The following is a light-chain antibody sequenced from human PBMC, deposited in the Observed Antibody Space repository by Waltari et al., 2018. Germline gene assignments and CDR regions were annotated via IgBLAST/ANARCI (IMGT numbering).Light chain of an antibody. CDR3: CSYAGSYTFV. Sequence: QSALTQPRSVSGSPGPSVTISVSGTSSDVGSYNFVSWYQQHPGNSPKLLIYDVVKRPSGVPDRFSGSKSGNTASLTISGLQTEDESDYYCCSYAGSYTFVFGGGTQLTVL. J-gene: IGLJ7*01. V-gene: IGLV2-11*01. CDR2: DVV. CDR1: SSDVGSYNF.